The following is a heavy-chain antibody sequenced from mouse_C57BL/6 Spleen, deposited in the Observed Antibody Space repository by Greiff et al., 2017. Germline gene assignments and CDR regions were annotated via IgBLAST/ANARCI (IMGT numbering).Heavy chain of an antibody. CDR3: TRPTTVVADYYAMDY. J-gene: IGHJ4*01. CDR1: GFTFSDAW. CDR2: IRNKANNHAT. V-gene: IGHV6-6*01. D-gene: IGHD1-1*01. Sequence: EVQGVESGGGLVQPGGSMKLSCAASGFTFSDAWMDWVRQSPEKGLEWVAEIRNKANNHATYYAESVKGRFTISRDDSKSSVYLQMNSLRAEDTGIYYCTRPTTVVADYYAMDYWGQGTSVTVSS.